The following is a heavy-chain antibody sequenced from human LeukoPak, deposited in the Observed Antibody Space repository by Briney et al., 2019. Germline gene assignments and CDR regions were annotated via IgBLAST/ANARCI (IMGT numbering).Heavy chain of an antibody. CDR3: AKGMDTIFGVVTSLDD. CDR2: IWYDGSNK. Sequence: PVGSLRLSCAASGFTFSGYGMHWVRQAPGKGLEWVAFIWYDGSNKYYADSVKGRFTISRDNSKNTLYLQMNSLRAEDTAVYYCAKGMDTIFGVVTSLDDWGQGTLVTVSS. J-gene: IGHJ4*02. V-gene: IGHV3-30*02. D-gene: IGHD3-3*01. CDR1: GFTFSGYG.